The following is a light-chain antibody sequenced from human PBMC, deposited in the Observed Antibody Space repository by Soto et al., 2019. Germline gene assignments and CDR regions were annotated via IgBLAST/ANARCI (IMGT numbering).Light chain of an antibody. CDR3: QQYGGSPIT. CDR2: GAS. Sequence: EIVLTQSPATLSLSPGAPAPLSCRASQSVSSYLAWYQQNPGQAPRLLIYGASTRATDIPARFSGSGSGTEFTLTISRLEPEDFALYYCQQYGGSPITFGQGTRLEIK. CDR1: QSVSSY. J-gene: IGKJ5*01. V-gene: IGKV3-20*01.